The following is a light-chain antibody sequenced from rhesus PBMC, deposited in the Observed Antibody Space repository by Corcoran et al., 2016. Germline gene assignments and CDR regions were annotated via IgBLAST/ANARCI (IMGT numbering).Light chain of an antibody. CDR3: QQYNDLLPWT. CDR2: SAY. J-gene: IGKJ1*01. CDR1: ERVGSY. Sequence: EIVMTQSPATLSLSPGETATLSCRASERVGSYLAWYQQKPGQAPKLLVHSAYFRATRIQDRFCGSGSRTEFTLTISSLEPEDVGVYHCQQYNDLLPWTFGQGTKVEIK. V-gene: IGKV3-40*03.